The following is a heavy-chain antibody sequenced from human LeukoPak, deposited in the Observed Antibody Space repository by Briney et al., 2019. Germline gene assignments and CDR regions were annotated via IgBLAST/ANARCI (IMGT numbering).Heavy chain of an antibody. CDR1: GGSIRNYY. Sequence: SETLSLTCIVSGGSIRNYYWSWIRQPPGKGLEWIGSIYYSGSTYYNPSLKSRVTISVDTSKNQFSLKLSSVTAADTAVYYLSGRRGGSYFFDSGGKGTLVTVSS. V-gene: IGHV4-59*05. J-gene: IGHJ4*02. CDR2: IYYSGST. CDR3: SGRRGGSYFFDS. D-gene: IGHD1-26*01.